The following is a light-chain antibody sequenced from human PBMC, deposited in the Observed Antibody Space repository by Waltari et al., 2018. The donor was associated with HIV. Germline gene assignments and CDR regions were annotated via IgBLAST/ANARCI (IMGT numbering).Light chain of an antibody. J-gene: IGLJ2*01. CDR2: GKD. CDR3: ASWDDSLQAVV. Sequence: QSVLTQPPSAFGSPGQRLTISCSGSSSNSGSNAVNWYQHFPGTAPTLLIFGKDQRPSGVPARISGSKSGTSASLAISGLRSEDEGEYYCASWDDSLQAVVFGGGTKVTV. CDR1: SSNSGSNA. V-gene: IGLV1-44*01.